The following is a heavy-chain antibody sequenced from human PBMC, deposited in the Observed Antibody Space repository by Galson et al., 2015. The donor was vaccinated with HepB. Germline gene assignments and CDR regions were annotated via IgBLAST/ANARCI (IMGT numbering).Heavy chain of an antibody. V-gene: IGHV1-3*01. J-gene: IGHJ5*02. Sequence: SVKVSCKASGYTFTTYAIHWVRQAPGQRLEWMGWINAGNGDTKYSQKYQGRISITRDTVASTAYMDLSSLRSEDTALYYCARDKGHYDILTGHPTVNWFDPWGQGTLVAVSS. CDR2: INAGNGDT. CDR3: ARDKGHYDILTGHPTVNWFDP. CDR1: GYTFTTYA. D-gene: IGHD3-9*01.